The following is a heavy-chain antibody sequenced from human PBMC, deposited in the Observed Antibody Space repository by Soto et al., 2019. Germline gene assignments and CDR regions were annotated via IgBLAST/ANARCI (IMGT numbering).Heavy chain of an antibody. CDR1: GFTFSSYA. D-gene: IGHD5-18*01. J-gene: IGHJ4*02. V-gene: IGHV3-23*01. CDR2: ISGSGGST. CDR3: AKDSIGIQLWRYYFDY. Sequence: HPGGSLRLSCAASGFTFSSYAMSWVRQAPGKGLEWVSAISGSGGSTYYADSVKGRFTISRDNSKNTLYLQMNSLRAEDTAVYYCAKDSIGIQLWRYYFDYWGQGTLVTVSS.